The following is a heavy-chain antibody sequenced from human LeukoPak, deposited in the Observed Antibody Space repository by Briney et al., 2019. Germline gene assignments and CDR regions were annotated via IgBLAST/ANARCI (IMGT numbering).Heavy chain of an antibody. CDR1: GFSFGDYG. CDR2: ISYDGSDK. V-gene: IGHV3-30*03. D-gene: IGHD6-13*01. J-gene: IGHJ4*02. CDR3: ATYSSPDY. Sequence: GGSLRLSCTTSGFSFGDYGLSWFRQAPGKGLKWVALISYDGSDKYYTDSVKGRFTISRDKSKNTLYLQMNSLRVEDTAVYFCATYSSPDYWGQGTLVTVSS.